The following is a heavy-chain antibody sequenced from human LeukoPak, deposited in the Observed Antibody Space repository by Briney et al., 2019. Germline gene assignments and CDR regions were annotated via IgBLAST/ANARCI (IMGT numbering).Heavy chain of an antibody. Sequence: GGSLRLSCAASGFTFSTYGMHWVRQAPGKGLEWVGFIRSKVYDGTTECAASVKGRFSISRDDSKSIAYLQMNSLKTEDTAVYYCIRGHYELDYWGQGTLVTVSS. J-gene: IGHJ4*02. D-gene: IGHD3-22*01. CDR2: IRSKVYDGTT. V-gene: IGHV3-49*04. CDR3: IRGHYELDY. CDR1: GFTFSTYG.